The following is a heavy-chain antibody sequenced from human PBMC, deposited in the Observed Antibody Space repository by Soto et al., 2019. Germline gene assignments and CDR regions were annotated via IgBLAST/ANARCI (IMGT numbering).Heavy chain of an antibody. J-gene: IGHJ6*02. D-gene: IGHD3-22*01. CDR1: GYTLTELS. V-gene: IGHV1-24*01. CDR3: VTGGFVSGQHYYDSSGYRRPYYYYGMDV. CDR2: FDPEDGET. Sequence: ASVKVSCKVSGYTLTELSMHWVRQAPGKGLEWMGGFDPEDGETIYAQKFQGRVTMTEDTSTDTAYMELSSLRSEDTAVYYCVTGGFVSGQHYYDSSGYRRPYYYYGMDVWGQGTTVTVSS.